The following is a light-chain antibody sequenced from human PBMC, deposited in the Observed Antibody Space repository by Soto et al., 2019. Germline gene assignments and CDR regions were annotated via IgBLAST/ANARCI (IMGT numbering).Light chain of an antibody. CDR3: SSYTSRSTLVV. CDR2: EVS. Sequence: QSVLTQPASVSGSPGQSITISCTGTSSDVGGYNSVSWYQHHPGKAPKLMIYEVSNRPSGVSNRFSGSKSGNTASLTISGLQAEDEADYYCSSYTSRSTLVVFGGGTKLTVL. J-gene: IGLJ2*01. V-gene: IGLV2-14*01. CDR1: SSDVGGYNS.